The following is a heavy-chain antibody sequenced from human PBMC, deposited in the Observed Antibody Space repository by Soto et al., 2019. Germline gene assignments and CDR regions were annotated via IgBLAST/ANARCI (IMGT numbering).Heavy chain of an antibody. J-gene: IGHJ6*02. V-gene: IGHV1-18*01. CDR3: ARGRWYDFWSGLHEPQYYHYYGMDV. Sequence: ASVKVSCKASGYTFTSYGISWVRQAPGQGLEWMGWISAYNGNTNYAQKLQGRVTMTTDTSTSTAYMELRSLRSDDTAVYYCARGRWYDFWSGLHEPQYYHYYGMDVWGQGTTVTVSS. CDR2: ISAYNGNT. D-gene: IGHD3-3*01. CDR1: GYTFTSYG.